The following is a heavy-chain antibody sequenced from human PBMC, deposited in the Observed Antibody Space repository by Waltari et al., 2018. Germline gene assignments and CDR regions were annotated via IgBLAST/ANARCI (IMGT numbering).Heavy chain of an antibody. D-gene: IGHD3-22*01. CDR3: AKDIGYYDSSGYALDD. CDR1: GFTFSSYS. V-gene: IGHV3-21*04. Sequence: EVQLVESGGGLVKPGGSLRLSCAASGFTFSSYSMNWVRQAPGKGREWVASSSSSSSYIYYADSVKGRFTIARDNAKNALYLQMNSLRAEDTALYYCAKDIGYYDSSGYALDDWGQGTLVTVSS. J-gene: IGHJ4*02. CDR2: SSSSSSYI.